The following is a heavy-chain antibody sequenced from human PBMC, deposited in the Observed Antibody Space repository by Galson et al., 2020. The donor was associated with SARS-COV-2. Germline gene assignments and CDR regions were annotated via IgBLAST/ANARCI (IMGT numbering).Heavy chain of an antibody. CDR1: GYTFTGYY. J-gene: IGHJ4*02. CDR2: INPNSGGT. V-gene: IGHV1-2*02. D-gene: IGHD3-9*01. Sequence: GESLKISCKASGYTFTGYYMHWVRQAPGQGLEWMGWINPNSGGTNYAQKFQGRVTMTRDTSISTTYMELSRLRSDDTAVYYCARDGGKYYDILTGWRVCRLWGQGTLVTVSS. CDR3: ARDGGKYYDILTGWRVCRL.